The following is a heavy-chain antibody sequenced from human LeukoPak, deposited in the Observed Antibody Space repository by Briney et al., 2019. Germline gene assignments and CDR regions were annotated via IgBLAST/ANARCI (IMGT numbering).Heavy chain of an antibody. V-gene: IGHV4-39*01. Sequence: KPSETLSLTCTVSGGSISSSSYYWGWIRQPPGKGLEWIGSIYYSGSTYYNPSLKSRVTISVDTSKNQFSLKLSSVTAADTAEYYCASMPLWFGELLNPPDYWGQGTLVTVSS. J-gene: IGHJ4*02. CDR3: ASMPLWFGELLNPPDY. CDR2: IYYSGST. D-gene: IGHD3-10*01. CDR1: GGSISSSSYY.